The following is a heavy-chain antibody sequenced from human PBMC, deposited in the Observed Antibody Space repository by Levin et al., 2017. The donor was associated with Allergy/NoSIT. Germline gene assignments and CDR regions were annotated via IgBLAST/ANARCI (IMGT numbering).Heavy chain of an antibody. V-gene: IGHV1-2*06. CDR1: GYTFTGYY. D-gene: IGHD1-14*01. CDR3: ARGEEPLATHRNYYYYYYMDV. CDR2: INPNSGGT. Sequence: GESLKISCKASGYTFTGYYMHWVRQAPGQGLEWMGRINPNSGGTNYAQKFQGRVTMTRDTSISTAYMELSRLRSDDTAVYYCARGEEPLATHRNYYYYYYMDVWGKGTTVTVSS. J-gene: IGHJ6*03.